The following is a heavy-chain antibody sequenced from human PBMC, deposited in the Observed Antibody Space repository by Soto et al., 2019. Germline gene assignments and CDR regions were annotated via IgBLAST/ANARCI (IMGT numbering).Heavy chain of an antibody. Sequence: GGSLRLSCAASGFTFSSYGMHWVRQAPGKGLEWVAVTWYDGSNEYYADSVKGRFTISRDNSKNMLYLQMNSLRAEDTAVYYCARGYSYGYGYFDFWGQGTLVTVSS. D-gene: IGHD5-18*01. V-gene: IGHV3-33*01. J-gene: IGHJ4*02. CDR2: TWYDGSNE. CDR3: ARGYSYGYGYFDF. CDR1: GFTFSSYG.